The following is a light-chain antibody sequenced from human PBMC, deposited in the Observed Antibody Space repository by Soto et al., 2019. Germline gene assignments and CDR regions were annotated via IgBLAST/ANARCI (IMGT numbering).Light chain of an antibody. CDR2: AAS. J-gene: IGKJ3*01. V-gene: IGKV1-8*01. CDR3: QQYYSYPRVT. Sequence: AIRMTQSPSSFSASTGDRVTITCRASQGISSYLAWYQQKPGKAPKLLTYAASTLQSGVPSRFSGSGSGTDFTLTISCLQSEDFSTYYCQQYYSYPRVTFGPGTKVDIK. CDR1: QGISSY.